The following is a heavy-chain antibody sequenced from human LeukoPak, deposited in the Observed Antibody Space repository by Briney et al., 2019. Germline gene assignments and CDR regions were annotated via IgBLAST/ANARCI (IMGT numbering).Heavy chain of an antibody. V-gene: IGHV4-59*01. J-gene: IGHJ6*02. CDR1: GGSISSYY. CDR2: IHYSGTT. Sequence: PSETLSLTCTVSGGSISSYYWTWIRQPPEKGLEWIGFIHYSGTTNYKPSLRSRVTMSVDTSKNQFSLNLSSVTATDTAVYYCARGVGAPSFYYYYGMDVRGQGTTVTVSS. CDR3: ARGVGAPSFYYYYGMDV. D-gene: IGHD3-16*01.